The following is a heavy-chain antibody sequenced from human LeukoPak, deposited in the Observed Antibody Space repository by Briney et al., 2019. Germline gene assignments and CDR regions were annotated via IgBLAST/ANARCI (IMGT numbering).Heavy chain of an antibody. Sequence: SETLSLTCTVSGGSISSGSYYWSWIRQPAGKGLEWIGHIYTSGSTNYNPSLKSRVTISVDTSKNQFSLKLSSVSAADTAVYYCARDVGYYASVIFPWGQGTLVTVSS. CDR3: ARDVGYYASVIFP. CDR2: IYTSGST. CDR1: GGSISSGSYY. V-gene: IGHV4-61*09. D-gene: IGHD3-10*01. J-gene: IGHJ5*02.